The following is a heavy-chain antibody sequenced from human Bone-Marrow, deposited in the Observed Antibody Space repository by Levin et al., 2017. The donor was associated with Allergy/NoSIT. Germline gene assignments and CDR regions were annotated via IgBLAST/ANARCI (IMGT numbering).Heavy chain of an antibody. CDR3: AKEIAVAGTDAFDS. V-gene: IGHV3-23*01. Sequence: QHGESLKISCAASGFTFSSYAMSWVRQAPGKGLEWVSAISGSGGSTYYADSVKGRFTISRDNSKNTLYLQMNSLRAEDTAVYYCAKEIAVAGTDAFDSWGQGTMVTVSS. CDR1: GFTFSSYA. D-gene: IGHD6-19*01. CDR2: ISGSGGST. J-gene: IGHJ3*02.